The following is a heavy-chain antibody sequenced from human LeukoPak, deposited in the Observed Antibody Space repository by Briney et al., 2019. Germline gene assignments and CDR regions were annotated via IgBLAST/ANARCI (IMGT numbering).Heavy chain of an antibody. CDR3: AREGGCSSTSCPHAFDI. D-gene: IGHD2-2*01. V-gene: IGHV4-59*06. CDR1: GGSISSYY. Sequence: PSETLSLTCTVSGGSISSYYWSWLRQHPGKGLEWIGYIYYSGSTYYNPSLKSRVTISVDTSKNQFSLKLSSVTAADTAVYYCAREGGCSSTSCPHAFDIWGQGTMVTVSS. J-gene: IGHJ3*02. CDR2: IYYSGST.